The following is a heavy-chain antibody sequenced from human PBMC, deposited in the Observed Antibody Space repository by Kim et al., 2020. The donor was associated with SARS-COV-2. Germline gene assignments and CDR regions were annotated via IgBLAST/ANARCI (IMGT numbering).Heavy chain of an antibody. J-gene: IGHJ3*02. V-gene: IGHV4-59*10. D-gene: IGHD1-26*01. Sequence: PSRSSRFTMSVNTSKNQFSLKLSSGTAADTAVYYCARSGLWSVGATAFDIWGQGTMVTVSS. CDR3: ARSGLWSVGATAFDI.